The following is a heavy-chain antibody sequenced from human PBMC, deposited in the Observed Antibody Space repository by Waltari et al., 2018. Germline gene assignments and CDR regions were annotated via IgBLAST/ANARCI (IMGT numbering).Heavy chain of an antibody. D-gene: IGHD1-26*01. Sequence: QVQLVQSVAEVKKPGSSVKVSCKASRGTVSRYALSWVRQAPGQGLEWMGRIIPIFGTANYAQKFQGRVTITADKSTSTAYMELSSLRSEDTAVYYCARDPGGVGATNWGQGTLVTVSS. CDR3: ARDPGGVGATN. J-gene: IGHJ4*02. CDR2: IIPIFGTA. V-gene: IGHV1-69*13. CDR1: RGTVSRYA.